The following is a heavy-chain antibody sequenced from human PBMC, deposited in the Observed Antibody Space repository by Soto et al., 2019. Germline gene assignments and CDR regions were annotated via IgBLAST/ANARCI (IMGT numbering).Heavy chain of an antibody. CDR3: ARMGRTHRGDDY. Sequence: QLQLQESGPGLVKPSETLSLSCTVSGGSISITSHYWGWIRQPPGKGLEWIATIYYGGSTYYNPSLNTRFTIAADTSKNQFSLKLRSVTAVYSAVYYCARMGRTHRGDDYWGQGTLVTGSS. D-gene: IGHD1-26*01. J-gene: IGHJ4*02. V-gene: IGHV4-39*01. CDR1: GGSISITSHY. CDR2: IYYGGST.